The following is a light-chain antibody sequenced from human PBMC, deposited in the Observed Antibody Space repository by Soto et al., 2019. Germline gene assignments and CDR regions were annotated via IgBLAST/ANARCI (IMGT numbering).Light chain of an antibody. J-gene: IGKJ4*01. CDR1: QSVNSN. Sequence: EKVMTQSPATLSVSPGERATLSCRASQSVNSNLAWYQQKPGQAPRLLIYGASTRATGIPARFSGSASGTAFTLTISSLQSEDFAVYYCQQYNDWPLTFGGGTKVEIK. CDR3: QQYNDWPLT. V-gene: IGKV3-15*01. CDR2: GAS.